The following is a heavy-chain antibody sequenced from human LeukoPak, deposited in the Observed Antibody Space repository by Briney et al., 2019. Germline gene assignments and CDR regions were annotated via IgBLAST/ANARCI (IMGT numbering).Heavy chain of an antibody. Sequence: GGSLRLSCATSGFTFSNAWMNWVRKAPGKGLEWVGRIRSNSDGGTIDYAAPVKGKFNLSRDDSKTTLYLQMNSLQTEDTAVYYCATDFYDSTWGQGTLVTVSS. CDR1: GFTFSNAW. V-gene: IGHV3-15*07. CDR3: ATDFYDST. CDR2: IRSNSDGGTI. J-gene: IGHJ5*02. D-gene: IGHD3-22*01.